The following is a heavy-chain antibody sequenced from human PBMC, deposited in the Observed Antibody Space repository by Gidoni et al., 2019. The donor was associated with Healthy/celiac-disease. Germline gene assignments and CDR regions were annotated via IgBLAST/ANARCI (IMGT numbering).Heavy chain of an antibody. Sequence: QVQLVQSGAEVKKPGASVKVSCTASGYTFTSYYMHWVRQAPGQGREWMGIINPSGGSTSYAQKFQGRVTMTRYTSTSTVYMELSSLRSEDTAVYYCARGSRRAAFDIWGQGTMVTVSS. CDR2: INPSGGST. J-gene: IGHJ3*02. V-gene: IGHV1-46*03. CDR3: ARGSRRAAFDI. CDR1: GYTFTSYY.